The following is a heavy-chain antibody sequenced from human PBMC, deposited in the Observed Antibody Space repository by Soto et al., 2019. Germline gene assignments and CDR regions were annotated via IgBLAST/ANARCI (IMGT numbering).Heavy chain of an antibody. Sequence: SGPTLVNPTQTLTLTCTFSGFSLSTIGVGVSWIRQPPGKALEWLALIYWHDDKRYSPSLKSRLSITKDTSKNQVVLTMTDMDPVDTATYYCAHRGGATVGLYYFDYWGQGALVTV. J-gene: IGHJ4*02. CDR1: GFSLSTIGVG. CDR2: IYWHDDK. CDR3: AHRGGATVGLYYFDY. D-gene: IGHD3-16*01. V-gene: IGHV2-5*01.